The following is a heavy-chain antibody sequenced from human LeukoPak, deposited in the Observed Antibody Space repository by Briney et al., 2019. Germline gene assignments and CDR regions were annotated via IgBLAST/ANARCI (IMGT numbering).Heavy chain of an antibody. CDR2: ITPMYGTS. D-gene: IGHD5/OR15-5a*01. CDR1: GGTFSDYT. CDR3: ARDNAGLYDAFDL. V-gene: IGHV1-69*06. Sequence: SVKVSCKTNGGTFSDYTIHWVRQAPGQGLDWMGGITPMYGTSNYAQKFQGRLTIAADKSTNTDHMDLSSLRSEDTAIYYCARDNAGLYDAFDLWGLGTLVTVSS. J-gene: IGHJ4*02.